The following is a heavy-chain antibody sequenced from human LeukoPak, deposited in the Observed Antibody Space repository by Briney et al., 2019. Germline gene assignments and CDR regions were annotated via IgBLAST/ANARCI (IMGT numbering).Heavy chain of an antibody. Sequence: GGSLRLSCAASGFTFSRNSLSWVRQAPGKGLEWVSSISTSSIYIYYADSVKGRFTISRDNAKNSLYLQMNSLRAEDTAVYYCARESEIRFLEWLFVFDYWGRGTLVTVSS. CDR3: ARESEIRFLEWLFVFDY. CDR1: GFTFSRNS. V-gene: IGHV3-21*01. D-gene: IGHD3-3*01. CDR2: ISTSSIYI. J-gene: IGHJ4*02.